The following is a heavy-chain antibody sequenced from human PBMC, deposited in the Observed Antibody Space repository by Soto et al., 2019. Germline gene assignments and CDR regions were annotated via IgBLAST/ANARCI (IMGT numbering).Heavy chain of an antibody. CDR1: GCSISSGGYY. Sequence: SETLALTFTVSGCSISSGGYYWSWILQHPGKGLEWIGYIYYSGSTYYNPSLKSRVTISVDTSKNQFSLKLSSVTAADTAVYYCARDEKGCSGGSCYVIFDYWGQGTLVTVSS. D-gene: IGHD2-15*01. J-gene: IGHJ4*02. CDR3: ARDEKGCSGGSCYVIFDY. V-gene: IGHV4-31*03. CDR2: IYYSGST.